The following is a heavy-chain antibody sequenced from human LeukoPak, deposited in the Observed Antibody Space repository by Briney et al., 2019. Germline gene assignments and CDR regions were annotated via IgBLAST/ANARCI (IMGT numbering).Heavy chain of an antibody. J-gene: IGHJ4*02. CDR2: INSDGSST. CDR1: GFIFCNYL. D-gene: IGHD3-22*01. Sequence: PGGSLRLSCAASGFIFCNYLMHSLRQGPGKGLVWVSRINSDGSSTNFADSVKGRFTISRDNAKNTLYLQMNSLRAEDTAVYYCARGGRPKNYDSSGIGTYFDYWGQGALVTVSS. CDR3: ARGGRPKNYDSSGIGTYFDY. V-gene: IGHV3-74*01.